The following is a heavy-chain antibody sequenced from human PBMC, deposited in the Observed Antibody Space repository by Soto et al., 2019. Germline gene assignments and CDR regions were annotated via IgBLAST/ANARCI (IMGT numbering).Heavy chain of an antibody. CDR2: VSYRGST. CDR3: GGGEAGGWEVKY. J-gene: IGHJ4*02. Sequence: QVQLQESGPGLVKPSETLSLTCTVSGDSITDYFSNWFRQPPGKGLEWIGHVSYRGSTHYNPSLRSRAPLSVGAAKDQFSLKLRSGAAAETGVYLCGGGEAGGWEVKYLGQGNPGTVSS. D-gene: IGHD1-26*01. CDR1: GDSITDYF. V-gene: IGHV4-59*12.